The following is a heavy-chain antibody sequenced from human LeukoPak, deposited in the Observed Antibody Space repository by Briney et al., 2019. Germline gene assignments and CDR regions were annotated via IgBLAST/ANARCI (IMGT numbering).Heavy chain of an antibody. CDR1: GYTFTSYD. Sequence: ASVKVSCKASGYTFTSYDINWVRQATGQGLEWMGWMNPNSGNTGYAQKFQGRVAMTRNTSISTAYMELSSLRSDDTAVYYCARDEHTTMTVVRKLDIWGQGTVVTVSS. J-gene: IGHJ3*02. CDR2: MNPNSGNT. V-gene: IGHV1-8*01. CDR3: ARDEHTTMTVVRKLDI. D-gene: IGHD3-22*01.